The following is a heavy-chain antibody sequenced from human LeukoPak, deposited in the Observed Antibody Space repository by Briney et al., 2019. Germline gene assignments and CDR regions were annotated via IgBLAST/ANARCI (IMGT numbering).Heavy chain of an antibody. D-gene: IGHD6-19*01. J-gene: IGHJ4*02. CDR3: AKDRVAVAGTPLYYFDY. Sequence: GGSLRLSCAASGFTFSSYAMSWVRQAPGKGLEWVSAISGSGGSTYYADSVKGRFTISRDNSKNTLHLQMNSLRAEDTAVYYCAKDRVAVAGTPLYYFDYWGQGTLVTVSS. CDR1: GFTFSSYA. V-gene: IGHV3-23*01. CDR2: ISGSGGST.